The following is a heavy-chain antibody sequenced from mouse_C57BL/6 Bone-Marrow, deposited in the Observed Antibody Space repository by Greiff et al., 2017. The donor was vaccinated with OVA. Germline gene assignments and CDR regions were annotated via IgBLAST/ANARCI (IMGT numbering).Heavy chain of an antibody. V-gene: IGHV14-3*01. CDR1: GFNIKNTY. CDR2: IDPANGNT. Sequence: VQLQQSVAELVRPGASVKLSCTASGFNIKNTYMHWVKQRPEQGLEWIGRIDPANGNTKYAPKFQGKATITADTSSNTAYMQLNSLTSEDSAVYYCARGIYYYGSSPPVFAYWGQGTLVTVSA. D-gene: IGHD1-1*01. CDR3: ARGIYYYGSSPPVFAY. J-gene: IGHJ3*01.